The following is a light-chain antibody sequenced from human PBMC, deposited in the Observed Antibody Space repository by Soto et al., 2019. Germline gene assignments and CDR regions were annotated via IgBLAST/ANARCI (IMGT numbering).Light chain of an antibody. J-gene: IGKJ1*01. CDR2: GAS. V-gene: IGKV3-15*01. CDR1: QSVSSN. CDR3: QQYNNWPGT. Sequence: ELVMTQSPATLSVSPGERATLSCRASQSVSSNLAWYQQKPGQAPRLLIYGASTRATGIPARFSGSGSGTEFTLTISSLQSLYFAVYYCQQYNNWPGTFGQGT.